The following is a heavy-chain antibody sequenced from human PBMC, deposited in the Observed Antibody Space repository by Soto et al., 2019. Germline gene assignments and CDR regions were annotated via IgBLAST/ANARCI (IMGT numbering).Heavy chain of an antibody. J-gene: IGHJ5*02. CDR2: ISYSGTI. Sequence: NPSETLSLTCIVSGASISSGDYYWSWVRQPPGMGMEWIGHISYSGTIDYRPSLKSRVTISLDTSKNQFSLNLNSVTAADTAIYYCARALGSRFIEWPRFDPWGQGTLVTVSS. D-gene: IGHD3-3*01. CDR3: ARALGSRFIEWPRFDP. V-gene: IGHV4-30-4*01. CDR1: GASISSGDYY.